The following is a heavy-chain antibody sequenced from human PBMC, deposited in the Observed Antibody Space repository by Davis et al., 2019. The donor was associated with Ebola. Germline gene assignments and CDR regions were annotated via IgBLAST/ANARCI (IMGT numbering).Heavy chain of an antibody. V-gene: IGHV3-74*01. CDR3: ARGYCSGGSCYSVVSY. CDR2: INFEGYST. D-gene: IGHD2-15*01. CDR1: GFTFSDYW. J-gene: IGHJ4*02. Sequence: PGGSLRLSCAASGFTFSDYWMHWVRQAPGKGLEWVSRINFEGYSTDYADSVKGRFSISRDNPKNTLFLQMNSLRAEDTAVYYCARGYCSGGSCYSVVSYWGQGTLVTVSS.